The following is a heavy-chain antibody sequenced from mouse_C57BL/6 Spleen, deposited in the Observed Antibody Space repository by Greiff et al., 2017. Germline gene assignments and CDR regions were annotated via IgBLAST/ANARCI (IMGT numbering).Heavy chain of an antibody. J-gene: IGHJ1*03. D-gene: IGHD2-4*01. CDR3: ALYDYDLWYFDV. V-gene: IGHV1-53*01. Sequence: QVQLQQSGTELVKPGASVKLSCKASGYTFTSYWMHWVKQRPGQGLEWIGNINPSNGGTNYNEKFKSKATLTVDKSSSTAYMQLSSLTSEDSAVYYCALYDYDLWYFDVWGTGTTVTVSS. CDR1: GYTFTSYW. CDR2: INPSNGGT.